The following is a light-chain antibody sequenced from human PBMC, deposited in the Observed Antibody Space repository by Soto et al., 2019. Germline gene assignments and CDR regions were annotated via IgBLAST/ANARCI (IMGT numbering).Light chain of an antibody. V-gene: IGLV2-14*01. CDR1: GSDVGNYVF. CDR2: EVS. CDR3: SSYTSTSSYV. J-gene: IGLJ1*01. Sequence: QSVLTQPASVSGSPGQSITISCTGTGSDVGNYVFVSWYQQYPGKAPKLIIFEVSNRPSGVSDRFSGSKSGNTAYLTISGLQADDEADYYCSSYTSTSSYVFGTGTKVTVL.